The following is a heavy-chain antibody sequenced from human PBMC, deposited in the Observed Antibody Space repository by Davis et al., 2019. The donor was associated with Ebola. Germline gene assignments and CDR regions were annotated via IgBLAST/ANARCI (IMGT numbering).Heavy chain of an antibody. D-gene: IGHD4-17*01. J-gene: IGHJ5*02. V-gene: IGHV1-69*13. CDR3: ARNGDYDPWFDP. Sequence: SVKVSCKASGYSFTNYGISWVRQAPGQGLEWMGAIIPVYGTTSYAQEFQGRITLTADESTSTAYMEVNSLRPEDTAVYYCARNGDYDPWFDPWGQGTLVTASS. CDR1: GYSFTNYG. CDR2: IIPVYGTT.